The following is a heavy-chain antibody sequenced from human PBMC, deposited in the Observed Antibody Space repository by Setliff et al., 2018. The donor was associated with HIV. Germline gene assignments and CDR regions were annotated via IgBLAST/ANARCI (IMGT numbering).Heavy chain of an antibody. V-gene: IGHV3-23*01. CDR3: AKSSWWEPRAY. CDR2: ISSKDGST. Sequence: PGGSLRLSCAVSGFTLSTFSMSWVRQAPGKGLEWVSAISSKDGSTYYADSVRGRFTIPRDNSKNTLYLQMNSLRAEDTAVYYCAKSSWWEPRAYWGQGTLVTVSS. D-gene: IGHD2-15*01. J-gene: IGHJ4*02. CDR1: GFTLSTFS.